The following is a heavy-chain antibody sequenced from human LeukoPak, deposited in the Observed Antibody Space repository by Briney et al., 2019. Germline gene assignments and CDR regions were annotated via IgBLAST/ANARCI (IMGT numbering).Heavy chain of an antibody. CDR3: ARYSGSYLSFDY. J-gene: IGHJ4*02. Sequence: SETLSLTSTVSGGSTSSYYWSWIRHPPGKGPEWDGSIYYSGSTTYNPSLKSRVTISVDTSKNQFSLKLSSVTAADTAVYYCARYSGSYLSFDYWGQGTLVTVSS. D-gene: IGHD1-26*01. V-gene: IGHV4-59*01. CDR1: GGSTSSYY. CDR2: IYYSGST.